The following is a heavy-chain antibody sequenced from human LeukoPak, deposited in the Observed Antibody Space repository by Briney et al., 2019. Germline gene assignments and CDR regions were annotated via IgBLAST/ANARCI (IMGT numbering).Heavy chain of an antibody. V-gene: IGHV4-34*01. CDR1: GGSFSGYY. D-gene: IGHD5-18*01. CDR3: ARGGYSYGYVNWFDP. CDR2: VNHSGST. J-gene: IGHJ5*02. Sequence: SETLSLTCAVYGGSFSGYYWSWIRQPPGKGREWIGEVNHSGSTNYNPSLKSRVTISVDTSKNQFSLKLSSVTAADTAVYYCARGGYSYGYVNWFDPWGQGTLVTVSS.